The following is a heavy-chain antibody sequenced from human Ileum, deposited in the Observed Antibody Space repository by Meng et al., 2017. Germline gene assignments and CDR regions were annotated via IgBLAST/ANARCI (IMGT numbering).Heavy chain of an antibody. D-gene: IGHD2-2*01. CDR1: GASVRSSNW. Sequence: APVTVPPAGPPSRPCAVAGASVRSSNWWTWVRQAPGKGLEWLGEIYHSGSPPSSPSLPLRFTLSVATSHPHFSLQLISVPAADTAVYYCARVVGGPASISGWFDPWGQGTLVTVSS. CDR3: ARVVGGPASISGWFDP. J-gene: IGHJ5*01. CDR2: IYHSGSP. V-gene: IGHV4-4*02.